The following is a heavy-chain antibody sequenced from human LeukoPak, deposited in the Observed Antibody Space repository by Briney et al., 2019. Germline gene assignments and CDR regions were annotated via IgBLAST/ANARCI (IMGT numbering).Heavy chain of an antibody. CDR3: AKGVRYVHSYEFLDY. D-gene: IGHD3-10*02. Sequence: SETLSLSCAVSGVSITDYSMSWIRQPPGKGLECIWYIYYSGSTHYTPSLKSRVTISLHTSKSLFSLKLNTLSAGDTALYYCAKGVRYVHSYEFLDYWGQGTLVTVSS. CDR1: GVSITDYS. J-gene: IGHJ4*02. V-gene: IGHV4-59*01. CDR2: IYYSGST.